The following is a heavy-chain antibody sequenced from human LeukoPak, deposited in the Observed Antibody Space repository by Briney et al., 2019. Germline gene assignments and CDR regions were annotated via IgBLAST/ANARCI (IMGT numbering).Heavy chain of an antibody. CDR1: GGSISSGSYY. V-gene: IGHV4-61*02. CDR3: ASRGLSIVVVPAAIQWDY. D-gene: IGHD2-2*01. Sequence: PSETLSLTCTVSGGSISSGSYYWSWIRQPAGKGLEWIGRIYTSGSTNYNPSLKSRVTIPVDTSKNQFSLKLSSVTAAGTAVYYCASRGLSIVVVPAAIQWDYWGQGTLVTVSS. CDR2: IYTSGST. J-gene: IGHJ4*02.